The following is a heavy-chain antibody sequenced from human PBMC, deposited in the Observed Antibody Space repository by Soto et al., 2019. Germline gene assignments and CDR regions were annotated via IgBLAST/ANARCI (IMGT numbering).Heavy chain of an antibody. J-gene: IGHJ4*02. D-gene: IGHD6-19*01. CDR2: ISSSSSYI. CDR1: GFTFSSYS. V-gene: IGHV3-21*01. Sequence: GGSLRLSCAASGFTFSSYSMNWVRQAPGKGLEWVSSISSSSSYIYYADSVKGRFTISRDNAKNSLYLQMNSLRAEDTAVYYCAIAPPYSSGWSQRDFWGQGTLVTVSS. CDR3: AIAPPYSSGWSQRDF.